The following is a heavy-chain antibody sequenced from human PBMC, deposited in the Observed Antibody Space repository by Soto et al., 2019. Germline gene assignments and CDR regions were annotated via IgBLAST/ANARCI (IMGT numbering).Heavy chain of an antibody. D-gene: IGHD3-9*01. Sequence: QLELQESGPGLVKPSETLSLTCTVSGGSFGSNNYFWGWIRQPPGKGLEWIASLYYGGMTYYNPSLRSRVTISVDTSKSQFSLGLRSVTAADTAVYYCATATETFSPAGYYINWFDPWGQGTLVTVSS. CDR2: LYYGGMT. CDR1: GGSFGSNNYF. J-gene: IGHJ5*02. V-gene: IGHV4-39*01. CDR3: ATATETFSPAGYYINWFDP.